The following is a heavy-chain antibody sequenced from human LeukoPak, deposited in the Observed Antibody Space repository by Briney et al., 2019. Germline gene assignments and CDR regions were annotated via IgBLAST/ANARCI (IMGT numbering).Heavy chain of an antibody. CDR2: ISSSGSTI. D-gene: IGHD3-10*01. CDR3: ARHTWFPWF. CDR1: GFTFSSYE. V-gene: IGHV3-48*03. J-gene: IGHJ4*02. Sequence: GGSLRLSCAASGFTFSSYEMNWVRQAPGKGLEWVSYISSSGSTIYYADSVKGRFTISRDNAKNSLYLQMNSLRAEDTAVYYCARHTWFPWFWGQGTLVTASS.